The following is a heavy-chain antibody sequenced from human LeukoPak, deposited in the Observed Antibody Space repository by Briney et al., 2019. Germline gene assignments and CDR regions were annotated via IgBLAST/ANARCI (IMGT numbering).Heavy chain of an antibody. D-gene: IGHD4-17*01. V-gene: IGHV4-38-2*02. Sequence: SETLSPTCTVSGYSISSGYYWGWIRQPPGKGLEWIGSIYHSGSTYYNPSLKSRVTISVDTSKNQFSLKLSSVTAADTAVYYCARGLYGDSIYWGQGTLVTVSS. CDR2: IYHSGST. CDR3: ARGLYGDSIY. J-gene: IGHJ4*02. CDR1: GYSISSGYY.